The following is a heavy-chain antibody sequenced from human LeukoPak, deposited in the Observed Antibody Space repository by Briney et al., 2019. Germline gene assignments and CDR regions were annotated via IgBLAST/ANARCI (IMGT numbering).Heavy chain of an antibody. V-gene: IGHV4-61*02. J-gene: IGHJ5*02. D-gene: IGHD4-17*01. CDR1: GGSISSSSYY. Sequence: SETLSLTCTVSGGSISSSSYYWSWIRQPAGKGLEWIGRIYTSGSTNYNPPLKSRVTISVDTSKNQFSLKLSSVTAADTAVYYCARDVGRMTTVTTFGWFDPWGQGTLVTVSS. CDR3: ARDVGRMTTVTTFGWFDP. CDR2: IYTSGST.